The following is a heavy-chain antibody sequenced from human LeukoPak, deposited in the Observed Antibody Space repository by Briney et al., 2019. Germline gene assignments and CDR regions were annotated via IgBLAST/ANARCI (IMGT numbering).Heavy chain of an antibody. CDR2: INPNNGGT. V-gene: IGHV1-2*02. CDR3: VTPTITLILLGHDVFDM. CDR1: GYTFTGYY. J-gene: IGHJ3*02. Sequence: ASVKVSCKASGYTFTGYYIHWVRQAPGQGLEWMGWINPNNGGTKYAQNFQGRVTMTWDTSISTAYMELSRLRPDDTALYHCVTPTITLILLGHDVFDMWGQGTMVTVSS. D-gene: IGHD3-22*01.